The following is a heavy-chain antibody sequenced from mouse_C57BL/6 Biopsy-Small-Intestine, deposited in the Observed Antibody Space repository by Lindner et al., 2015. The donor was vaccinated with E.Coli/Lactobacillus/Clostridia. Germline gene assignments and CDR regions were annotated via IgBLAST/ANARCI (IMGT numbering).Heavy chain of an antibody. Sequence: VQLQESGAELVKPGASVKLSCKASGYTFTEYTIHWIKQRSGQGLEWIGWCYPGSGSIKYNEKFKDKATLTADTSSSTVYMELSRLTSEDSAVYFCARLEGTLDYWGQGTSVTVSS. CDR1: GYTFTEYT. CDR3: ARLEGTLDY. V-gene: IGHV1-62-2*01. CDR2: CYPGSGSI. J-gene: IGHJ4*01.